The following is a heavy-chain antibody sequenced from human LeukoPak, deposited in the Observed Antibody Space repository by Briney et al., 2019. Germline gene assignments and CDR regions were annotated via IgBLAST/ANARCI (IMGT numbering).Heavy chain of an antibody. CDR2: IKSKTDGGTN. V-gene: IGHV3-15*01. CDR1: GFTFSNAW. J-gene: IGHJ4*02. Sequence: GGSLRLSCAASGFTFSNAWMSWVRQTPGKGLEWVGRIKSKTDGGTNEYAATGKRRFTISRDDSKSPLYLQLSSLKTEDTAVYYCTRQQLLFDYWGQGTLVTVSS. D-gene: IGHD6-13*01. CDR3: TRQQLLFDY.